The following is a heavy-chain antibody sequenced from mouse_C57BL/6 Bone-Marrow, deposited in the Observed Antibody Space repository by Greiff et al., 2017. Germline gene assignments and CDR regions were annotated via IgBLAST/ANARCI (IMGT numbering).Heavy chain of an antibody. J-gene: IGHJ2*01. D-gene: IGHD3-2*02. V-gene: IGHV1-63*01. CDR2: IYPGGGYT. CDR3: ARDSSGYGFDY. Sequence: VQLQESGAELVRPGTSVKMSCKASGYTFTNYWIGWAKQRPGHGLEWIGDIYPGGGYTNYNEKFKGKATLTADKSSSTAYMQFSSLTSEDSAIYYCARDSSGYGFDYWGQGTTLTVSS. CDR1: GYTFTNYW.